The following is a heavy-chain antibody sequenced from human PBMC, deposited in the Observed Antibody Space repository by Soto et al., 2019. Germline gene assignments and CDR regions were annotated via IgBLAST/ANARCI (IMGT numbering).Heavy chain of an antibody. CDR2: ISGSGGST. Sequence: TGGSLRLSCAASGFTFSSYAMSWVRQAPGKGLEWVSAISGSGGSTYYADSVKGRFTISRDNSKNTLYLQMNSLRAEDSAVYYCAKIAAAGTFRDYWGQGALVTVSS. CDR3: AKIAAAGTFRDY. J-gene: IGHJ4*02. CDR1: GFTFSSYA. V-gene: IGHV3-23*01. D-gene: IGHD6-13*01.